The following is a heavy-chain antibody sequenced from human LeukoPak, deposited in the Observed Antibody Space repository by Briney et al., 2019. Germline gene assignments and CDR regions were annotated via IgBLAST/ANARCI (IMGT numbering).Heavy chain of an antibody. CDR3: ARDLYSSGWYGDLISDY. D-gene: IGHD6-19*01. J-gene: IGHJ4*02. CDR2: ISVYNGNT. Sequence: ASVKVSCKASGYTFTSYGISWVRQAPGQGLEWMGWISVYNGNTNYAQKLQGRVTMTTDTSTSTAYMELRSLRSDDTAVYYCARDLYSSGWYGDLISDYWGQGTLVTVSS. V-gene: IGHV1-18*04. CDR1: GYTFTSYG.